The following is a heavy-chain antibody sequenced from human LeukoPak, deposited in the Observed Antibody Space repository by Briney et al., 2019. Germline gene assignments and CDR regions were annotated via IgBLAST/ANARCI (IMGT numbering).Heavy chain of an antibody. CDR2: IIPIFGTA. D-gene: IGHD3-9*01. Sequence: GSSVKVSCKASGGTFSSYAISWVRQAPGQGLEWMGGIIPIFGTANYAHKLQGRVTITAYESASTASMELSSLRSEDTAVYYCASRSDLTGYSLTPYYYYYMDVWGKGTTVTVSS. CDR3: ASRSDLTGYSLTPYYYYYMDV. J-gene: IGHJ6*03. CDR1: GGTFSSYA. V-gene: IGHV1-69*01.